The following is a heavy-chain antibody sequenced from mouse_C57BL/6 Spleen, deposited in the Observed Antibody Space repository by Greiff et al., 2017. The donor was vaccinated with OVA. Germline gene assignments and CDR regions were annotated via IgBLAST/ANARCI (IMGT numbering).Heavy chain of an antibody. D-gene: IGHD2-3*01. V-gene: IGHV1-55*01. CDR3: ARRDGYYDRYYAMDY. J-gene: IGHJ4*01. Sequence: VQLQQPGAELVKPGASVKMSCKASGYTFTSYWITWVKQRPGQGLEWIGAIYPGSGSTNYNEKFKSKATLTVDTSSSTAYMQLSSLTSEDSAVYYCARRDGYYDRYYAMDYWGQGTSVTVSS. CDR1: GYTFTSYW. CDR2: IYPGSGST.